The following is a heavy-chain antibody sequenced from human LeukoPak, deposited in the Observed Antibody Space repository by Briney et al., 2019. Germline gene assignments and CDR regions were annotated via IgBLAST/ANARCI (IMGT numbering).Heavy chain of an antibody. Sequence: GGSLRPSCAASGFTFSSYAMHWVRQAPGKGLEWVAVISYDGSNKYYADSVKGRFTISRDNSKNTLYLQMNSLRAEDTAAYYCARALTVATGITWGQGTLVTVSS. D-gene: IGHD5-12*01. CDR2: ISYDGSNK. CDR1: GFTFSSYA. CDR3: ARALTVATGIT. J-gene: IGHJ5*02. V-gene: IGHV3-30-3*01.